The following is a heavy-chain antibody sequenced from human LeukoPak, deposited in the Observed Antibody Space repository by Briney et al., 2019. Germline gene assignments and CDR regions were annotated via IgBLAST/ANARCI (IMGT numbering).Heavy chain of an antibody. CDR1: GGSISSHY. D-gene: IGHD3-16*01. V-gene: IGHV4-59*11. J-gene: IGHJ6*03. CDR3: ARVGLDSHYYMDV. CDR2: IYYSVDYSGST. Sequence: SETLSLTCTVSGGSISSHYWSWIRQPPGKGLEWIGYIYYSVDYSGSTNYNPSLKSRVTISVDTSKNQFSLKLTSVTAADTAVYYCARVGLDSHYYMDVWGKGTTVTVSS.